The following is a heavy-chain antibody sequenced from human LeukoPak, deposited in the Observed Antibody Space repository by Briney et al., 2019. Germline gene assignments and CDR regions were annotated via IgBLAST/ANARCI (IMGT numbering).Heavy chain of an antibody. J-gene: IGHJ3*02. CDR1: GGTFSSYA. CDR3: AREVPAAEFDAFDI. Sequence: SVKVSCKASGGTFSSYAISWVRQAPGQGLEWMGGIIPIFGTANYAQKFQGRVTITADESTSTAYMELSSLRSEDTAVYYCAREVPAAEFDAFDIWGQGTIVTVSS. D-gene: IGHD2-2*01. V-gene: IGHV1-69*13. CDR2: IIPIFGTA.